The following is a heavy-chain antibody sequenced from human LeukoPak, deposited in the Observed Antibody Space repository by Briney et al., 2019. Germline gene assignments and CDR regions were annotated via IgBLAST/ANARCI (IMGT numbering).Heavy chain of an antibody. CDR1: GFTVSSNY. D-gene: IGHD3-10*01. V-gene: IGHV3-66*01. CDR3: ARDRYYGSGSCPGYDY. CDR2: IYSGGST. Sequence: GGSLRLSCAASGFTVSSNYMSWVRQAPGKGLEWVSVIYSGGSTYYADSVKGRFTISRDNSKNTLYLQMNSLRAEDTAVYYCARDRYYGSGSCPGYDYWGQGTLVTVSS. J-gene: IGHJ4*02.